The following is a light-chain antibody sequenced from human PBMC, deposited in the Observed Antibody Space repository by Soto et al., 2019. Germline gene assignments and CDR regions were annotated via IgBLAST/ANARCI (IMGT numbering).Light chain of an antibody. CDR2: GAS. Sequence: EVVMTKYPATLSVSPGERATLSCRASQSISINLAWYQQRPGQAPRLLIYGASTRATGIPARFSGSGSGTEFTLTISSLQSEDFGIYYCQQYDNWPPWTFGQGTKVEIK. J-gene: IGKJ1*01. CDR3: QQYDNWPPWT. V-gene: IGKV3-15*01. CDR1: QSISIN.